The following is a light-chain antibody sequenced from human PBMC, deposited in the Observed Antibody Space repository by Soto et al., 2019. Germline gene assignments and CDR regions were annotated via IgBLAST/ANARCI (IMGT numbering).Light chain of an antibody. J-gene: IGLJ2*01. V-gene: IGLV1-40*01. CDR3: QSYDSSLSVV. Sequence: QSVLTQPPSVSGAPGQRVTISCTGSSSNIGAGYDGHWYQQLPGTAPKLLIYGNSNRPSGVPDRFSGSKSGTSASLAITGLQAEYEADYYCQSYDSSLSVVFGGGTKLTVL. CDR1: SSNIGAGYD. CDR2: GNS.